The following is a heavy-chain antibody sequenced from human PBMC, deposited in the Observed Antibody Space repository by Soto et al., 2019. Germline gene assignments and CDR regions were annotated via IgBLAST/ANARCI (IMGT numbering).Heavy chain of an antibody. Sequence: VASVKVSCKASGYTFTGYYMHWVRQAPGQGLEWMGWINPNSGGTNYAQKFQGWVTMTRDTSISTAYMELSRLRSDDTAVYYCARDSVYDSSGYHFDYWGQGTLVTVSS. CDR2: INPNSGGT. D-gene: IGHD3-22*01. CDR1: GYTFTGYY. J-gene: IGHJ4*02. V-gene: IGHV1-2*04. CDR3: ARDSVYDSSGYHFDY.